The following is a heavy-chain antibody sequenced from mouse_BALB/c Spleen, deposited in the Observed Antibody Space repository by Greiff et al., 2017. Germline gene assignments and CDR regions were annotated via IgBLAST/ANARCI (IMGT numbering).Heavy chain of an antibody. V-gene: IGHV1S22*01. J-gene: IGHJ4*01. Sequence: LKQPGSELVRPGASVKLSCKASGYTFTSYWMHWVKQRPGQGLEWIGNIYPGSGSTNYDEKFKSKATLTVDTSSSTAYMQLSSLTSEDSAVYYCTRSGVYYWGQGTSVTVSA. CDR2: IYPGSGST. CDR3: TRSGVYY. CDR1: GYTFTSYW. D-gene: IGHD3-1*01.